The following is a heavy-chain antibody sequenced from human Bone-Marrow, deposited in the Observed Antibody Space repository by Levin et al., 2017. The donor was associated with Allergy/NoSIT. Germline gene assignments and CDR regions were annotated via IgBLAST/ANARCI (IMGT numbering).Heavy chain of an antibody. D-gene: IGHD2-21*01. Sequence: LSLTCAASGFTFSNSAMTWVRQAPGKGLEWISSIGVNERTYYADSVKGRFTISRDNSRNTLNLQMDSLRADDTAVYHCAKGGIGEAGGLDYWGQGTLVTVSS. CDR2: IGVNERT. V-gene: IGHV3-23*01. J-gene: IGHJ4*02. CDR1: GFTFSNSA. CDR3: AKGGIGEAGGLDY.